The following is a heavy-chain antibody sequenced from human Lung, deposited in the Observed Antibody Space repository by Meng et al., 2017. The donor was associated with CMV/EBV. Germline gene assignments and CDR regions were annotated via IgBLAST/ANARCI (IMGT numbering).Heavy chain of an antibody. CDR1: EFTFSSHW. J-gene: IGHJ3*02. D-gene: IGHD1-14*01. V-gene: IGHV3-74*01. CDR2: IRGDGKDI. Sequence: GESXKISXAASEFTFSSHWIHWVRQAPGKGLVWVSHIRGDGKDIGYAGSVKGRFTISRDNAKNTAYLQMNSLRAEDTAVYYCAREAGTFPGGFDIWGQGTXVTVSS. CDR3: AREAGTFPGGFDI.